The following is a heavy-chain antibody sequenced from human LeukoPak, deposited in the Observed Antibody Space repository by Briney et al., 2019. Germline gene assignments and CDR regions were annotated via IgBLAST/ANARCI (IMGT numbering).Heavy chain of an antibody. CDR1: GFTFSSCS. V-gene: IGHV3-21*04. D-gene: IGHD2-15*01. Sequence: GGSLRLSCAASGFTFSSCSMNWVRQAPGKGLEWVSFISTSSSYIYYADSVKGRFTISRDNAKNSLYLQMNSLRAEDAAVYYCAKAPVTSCRGAFCYPFDYWGQGTLVTVSS. CDR2: ISTSSSYI. J-gene: IGHJ4*02. CDR3: AKAPVTSCRGAFCYPFDY.